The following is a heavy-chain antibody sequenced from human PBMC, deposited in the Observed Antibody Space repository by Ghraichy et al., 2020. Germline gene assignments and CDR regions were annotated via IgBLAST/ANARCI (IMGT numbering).Heavy chain of an antibody. CDR1: GFTFSSYG. D-gene: IGHD3-10*01. CDR2: IWYDGSNK. CDR3: ARDLGCGYGSGIQYYFDY. Sequence: GESLRLSCAASGFTFSSYGMHWVRQAPGKGLEWVAVIWYDGSNKYYADSVKGRFTISRDNSKHTLYLQMNSLRAEDTAVYYCARDLGCGYGSGIQYYFDYWGQRTLVTVSS. J-gene: IGHJ4*02. V-gene: IGHV3-33*01.